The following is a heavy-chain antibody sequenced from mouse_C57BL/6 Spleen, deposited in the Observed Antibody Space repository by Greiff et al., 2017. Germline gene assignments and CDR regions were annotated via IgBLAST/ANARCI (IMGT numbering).Heavy chain of an antibody. D-gene: IGHD2-4*01. CDR3: TGSDDFPFAY. J-gene: IGHJ3*01. Sequence: EVKLEESGGGLVQPGGSMKLSCVASGFTFSNYWMNWVRQSPEKGLEWVAQIRLKSDNYATHYAESVKGRFTISRDDSKSSVYLQMNNLRAEDTGIYYCTGSDDFPFAYWGQGTLVTVSA. CDR1: GFTFSNYW. V-gene: IGHV6-3*01. CDR2: IRLKSDNYAT.